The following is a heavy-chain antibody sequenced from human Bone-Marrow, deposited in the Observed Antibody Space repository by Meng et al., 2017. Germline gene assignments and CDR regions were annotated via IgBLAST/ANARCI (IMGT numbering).Heavy chain of an antibody. Sequence: ASVKVSCKASGYTFTGYYMHWVRQAPGQGLEWMGWINANSGDTNYAQKFQDRVTMTTDTSTSTAYMELIRLRSHGAAVDYYSSIVVGDAFDIWGQGTMVTVSS. V-gene: IGHV1-2*02. J-gene: IGHJ3*02. CDR2: INANSGDT. CDR1: GYTFTGYY. CDR3: SSIVVGDAFDI. D-gene: IGHD2-2*01.